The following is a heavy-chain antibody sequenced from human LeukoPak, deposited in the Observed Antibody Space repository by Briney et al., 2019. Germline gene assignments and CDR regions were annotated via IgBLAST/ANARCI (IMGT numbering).Heavy chain of an antibody. D-gene: IGHD4-11*01. Sequence: ASVKVSCKASGYTFTGYYMHWVRQAPGQGLEWMGWINPNSGGTNYAQKFQGRVTMTRDTSISTAHMELSRLRSDDTAVYYCARESIQSTYYYGMDVWGQGTTVTVSS. V-gene: IGHV1-2*02. J-gene: IGHJ6*02. CDR2: INPNSGGT. CDR3: ARESIQSTYYYGMDV. CDR1: GYTFTGYY.